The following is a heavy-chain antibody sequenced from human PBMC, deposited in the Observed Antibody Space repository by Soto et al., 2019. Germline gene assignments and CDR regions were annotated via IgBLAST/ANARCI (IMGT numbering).Heavy chain of an antibody. Sequence: GGSLRLSCAASGFTFSSPWLSWVRQAPGKGLEWVARIKSKTDGGTTDYAAPVKGRFTISRDESKNTLYLQMNSLKTEDTGNSNCIQYVSGSHYYWGQGT. V-gene: IGHV3-15*05. CDR2: IKSKTDGGTT. CDR3: IQYVSGSHYY. J-gene: IGHJ4*02. CDR1: GFTFSSPW. D-gene: IGHD3-10*01.